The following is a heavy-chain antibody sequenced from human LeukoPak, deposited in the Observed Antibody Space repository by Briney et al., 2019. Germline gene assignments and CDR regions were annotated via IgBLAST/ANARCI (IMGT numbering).Heavy chain of an antibody. CDR2: INHSGST. Sequence: SETLSLTCAVYGGSFSGYYWSWIRQPPGKGLEWIGEINHSGSTNYNPSLKSRVTISVDTSKNQFSLKLSSVTVADTAVYYCARARTYSSRWFDYWGQGTLVTVSS. CDR3: ARARTYSSRWFDY. V-gene: IGHV4-34*01. CDR1: GGSFSGYY. J-gene: IGHJ4*02. D-gene: IGHD6-13*01.